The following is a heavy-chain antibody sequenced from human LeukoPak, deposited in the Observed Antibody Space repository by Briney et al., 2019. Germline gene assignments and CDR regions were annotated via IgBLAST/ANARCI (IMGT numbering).Heavy chain of an antibody. CDR3: ARVAVSAREYFDY. Sequence: SETLSLTCTVSGGSISSYYWSWIRQPPGKGLEWIGYIYYNGNTNYNPSLKGRVTISVDSSKNQFSLRLSSVTAADTAVYYCARVAVSAREYFDYWGQGTLVTVSS. D-gene: IGHD2-21*02. CDR2: IYYNGNT. J-gene: IGHJ4*02. CDR1: GGSISSYY. V-gene: IGHV4-59*01.